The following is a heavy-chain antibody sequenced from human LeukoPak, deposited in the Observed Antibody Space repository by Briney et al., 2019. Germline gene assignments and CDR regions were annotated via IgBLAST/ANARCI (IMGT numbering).Heavy chain of an antibody. CDR2: IYYSGST. D-gene: IGHD6-19*01. Sequence: SETLSLTCTVSGGSIRSTSYYWGWIRQPPGKGLEWIGSIYYSGSTYYNPSLKSRVTISVDTSKNQFSLKLSSVTAADTAVYYCARRIAVARYYFDYWGQGTLVTVSS. J-gene: IGHJ4*02. V-gene: IGHV4-39*07. CDR3: ARRIAVARYYFDY. CDR1: GGSIRSTSYY.